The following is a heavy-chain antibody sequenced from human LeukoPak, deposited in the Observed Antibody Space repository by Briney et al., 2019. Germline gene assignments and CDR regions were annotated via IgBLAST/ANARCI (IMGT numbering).Heavy chain of an antibody. V-gene: IGHV1-69*05. CDR2: IIPIFGTA. J-gene: IGHJ6*03. Sequence: PGASVKVSCKASGGTFSSYAISWVRQAPGQGLEWMGGIIPIFGTANYAQKFQGRVTITTDESTSTAYMELSSLRSEDTAVYYCARGGGYTAIEGYMDVWGKGTTVTVSS. D-gene: IGHD5-18*01. CDR3: ARGGGYTAIEGYMDV. CDR1: GGTFSSYA.